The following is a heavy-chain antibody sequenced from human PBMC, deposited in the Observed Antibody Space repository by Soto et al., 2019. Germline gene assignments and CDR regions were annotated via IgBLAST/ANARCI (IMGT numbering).Heavy chain of an antibody. CDR1: GGTFSRYA. Sequence: QLQLVQSGAEVKKPGSSVKVSCKASGGTFSRYAISWMRQATGQGLEWMGVIIPIFGTANYAQKFQGRVTITEGESTSTAYMELSSLRADDMAVYYCARDKCYGSDNSEAFDIWCQATMVT. CDR3: ARDKCYGSDNSEAFDI. CDR2: IIPIFGTA. V-gene: IGHV1-69*01. D-gene: IGHD3-10*01. J-gene: IGHJ3*02.